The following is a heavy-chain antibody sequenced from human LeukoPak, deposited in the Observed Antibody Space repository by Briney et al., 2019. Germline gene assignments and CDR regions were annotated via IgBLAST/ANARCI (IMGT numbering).Heavy chain of an antibody. CDR3: ARGYCSGGSCYYYYYGMDV. Sequence: GGSLRLSCAASGFTFSSYDMHWVRQVTGKGLEWISAFGTAGDTYYPGSVKGRFTISRENAKNSLYLQMKSVTAGDTAVYYCARGYCSGGSCYYYYYGMDVWGQGPTVTVSS. J-gene: IGHJ6*01. CDR1: GFTFSSYD. D-gene: IGHD2-15*01. CDR2: FGTAGDT. V-gene: IGHV3-13*01.